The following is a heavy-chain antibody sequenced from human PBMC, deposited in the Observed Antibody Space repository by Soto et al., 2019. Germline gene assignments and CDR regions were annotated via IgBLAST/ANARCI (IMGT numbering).Heavy chain of an antibody. Sequence: SVKVSCKASGYTFTSYGISWVRQAPGQGLEWMGWISAYNGNTNYAQKLQGRVTMTTDTSTSTAYMELSSVTAADTAVYYCARGGTGYSYGGRTAFDIWGQGTMVTVSS. CDR2: ISAYNGNT. CDR3: ARGGTGYSYGGRTAFDI. CDR1: GYTFTSYG. D-gene: IGHD5-18*01. J-gene: IGHJ3*02. V-gene: IGHV1-18*01.